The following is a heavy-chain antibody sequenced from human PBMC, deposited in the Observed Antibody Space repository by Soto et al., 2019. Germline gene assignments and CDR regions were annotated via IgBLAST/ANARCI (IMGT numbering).Heavy chain of an antibody. CDR3: ARSVAVPGAHIDY. V-gene: IGHV4-59*01. Sequence: SETLSLTCTVSGGSISSYYWSWIRQSPGKGLEWLGYVYYTGSTNYSPSLRSRVSISVDTSKNEFSLRLSSVTAADTAVYFCARSVAVPGAHIDYWGQGTQVTVSS. CDR1: GGSISSYY. CDR2: VYYTGST. D-gene: IGHD6-19*01. J-gene: IGHJ4*02.